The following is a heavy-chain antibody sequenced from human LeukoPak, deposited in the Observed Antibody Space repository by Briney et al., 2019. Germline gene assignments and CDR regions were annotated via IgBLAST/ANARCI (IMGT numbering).Heavy chain of an antibody. D-gene: IGHD2-15*01. J-gene: IGHJ6*02. CDR1: GGTFSSYA. V-gene: IGHV1-69*04. CDR3: ARDRFDCSGGSCYHGMDV. CDR2: IIPMFDIA. Sequence: SVKVSCKASGGTFSSYAMSWVRQAPGQGLEWVGRIIPMFDIANYAQKFQGRVTINADKSTSTAYMELSSLRSEDTAVYFCARDRFDCSGGSCYHGMDVWGQGTTVTVSS.